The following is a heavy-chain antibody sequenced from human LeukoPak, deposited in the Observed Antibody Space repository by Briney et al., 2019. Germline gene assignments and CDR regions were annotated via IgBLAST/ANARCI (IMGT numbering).Heavy chain of an antibody. J-gene: IGHJ4*02. Sequence: GGSLRLSCAASGFTFSSNYMSWVRQAPGKGLEWVSVIYSGGSTYYADSVKGRFTISRDNSKNTLYLQMNSLRAEDTAVYYCAITYDFWSGSYIGSFDYWGRGALVTVSS. CDR1: GFTFSSNY. CDR3: AITYDFWSGSYIGSFDY. V-gene: IGHV3-53*01. CDR2: IYSGGST. D-gene: IGHD3-3*01.